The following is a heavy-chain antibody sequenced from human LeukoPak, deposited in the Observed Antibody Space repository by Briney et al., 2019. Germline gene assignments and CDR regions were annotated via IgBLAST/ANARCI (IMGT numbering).Heavy chain of an antibody. CDR3: ARGGRWELPRPYAFDV. D-gene: IGHD1-26*01. V-gene: IGHV1-8*01. Sequence: GASVKVSCKASGYTFTSCDINWVRQATGQGLEWMGWMNPNSGNTGYAQKFQGRVTMTRNTSISTAYMELSSLRSEDTAVYYCARGGRWELPRPYAFDVWGQGTVVTVSS. CDR1: GYTFTSCD. CDR2: MNPNSGNT. J-gene: IGHJ3*01.